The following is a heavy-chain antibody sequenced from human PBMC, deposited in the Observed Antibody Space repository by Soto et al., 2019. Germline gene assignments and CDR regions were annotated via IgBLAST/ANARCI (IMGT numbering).Heavy chain of an antibody. J-gene: IGHJ6*02. CDR3: ARVFDSGSYYNVNYYYYYGMDV. D-gene: IGHD3-10*01. CDR1: GYGLSVDY. CDR2: INPNSGGT. Sequence: GALVKGSFKASGYGLSVDYMRWVRQAHGQGLEWMGWINPNSGGTNYAQKFQGRVTMTRDTSISTAYMELSRLRSDDTAVYYCARVFDSGSYYNVNYYYYYGMDVWGQGTTVNVSS. V-gene: IGHV1-2*02.